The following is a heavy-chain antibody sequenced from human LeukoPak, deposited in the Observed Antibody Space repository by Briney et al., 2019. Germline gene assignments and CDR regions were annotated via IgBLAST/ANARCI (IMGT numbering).Heavy chain of an antibody. CDR2: INPRDDYK. CDR1: GYPFINYH. J-gene: IGHJ4*02. Sequence: ASVKVSCKAAGYPFINYHMHWVRQAPGQWLEWLGIINPRDDYKNYAQKFQGRITITRDTSTSTVYMDLSSLTSDDTAVYYCARDGGSYSADYWGQGTLVTVSS. CDR3: ARDGGSYSADY. D-gene: IGHD1-26*01. V-gene: IGHV1-46*01.